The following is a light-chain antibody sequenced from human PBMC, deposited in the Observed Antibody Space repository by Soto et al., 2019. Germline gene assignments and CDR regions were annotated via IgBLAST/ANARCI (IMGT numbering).Light chain of an antibody. CDR1: QSVSISY. V-gene: IGKV3-20*01. CDR2: GAS. Sequence: EIVLTQSPATLSFSPLERATLSCIASQSVSISYLALYQQKPGQAPRLLIYGASSRATGIPDRFSGSGSGTDFTLTISRLEPEDFAVYYCQQYGSSPTFGQGTKVDIK. CDR3: QQYGSSPT. J-gene: IGKJ1*01.